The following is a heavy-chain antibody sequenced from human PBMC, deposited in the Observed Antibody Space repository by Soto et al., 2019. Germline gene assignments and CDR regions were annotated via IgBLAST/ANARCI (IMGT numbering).Heavy chain of an antibody. CDR2: INHSGST. D-gene: IGHD6-6*01. CDR1: GGSFSGYY. V-gene: IGHV4-34*01. J-gene: IGHJ5*02. CDR3: AREEAARIERWFDP. Sequence: SETLSLTCAVYGGSFSGYYWSWIRQPPGKGLEWIGEINHSGSTNYNPSLKSRVTISVDTSKNQFPLKLTSVTAADTAVYYCAREEAARIERWFDPWGQGILVTVSS.